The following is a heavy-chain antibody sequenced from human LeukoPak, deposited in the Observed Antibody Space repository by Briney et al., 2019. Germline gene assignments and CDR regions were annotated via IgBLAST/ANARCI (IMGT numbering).Heavy chain of an antibody. CDR2: INQDGSEK. J-gene: IGHJ4*02. CDR3: ASSMWFGMRKIDY. Sequence: GGSLMLSCSASGFAFSSYGMSWGRRAPGEGLDRVANINQDGSEKYYVDAVNGRFTIYRDNGKNSLYLQTNRLRAEDTALYYCASSMWFGMRKIDYWGQGPLVTVSS. CDR1: GFAFSSYG. V-gene: IGHV3-7*03. D-gene: IGHD3-10*01.